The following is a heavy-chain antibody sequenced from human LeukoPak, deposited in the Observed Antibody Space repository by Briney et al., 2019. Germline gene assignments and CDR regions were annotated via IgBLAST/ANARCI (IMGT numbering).Heavy chain of an antibody. CDR1: GFTVSSNY. Sequence: PGGSLRLSCAASGFTVSSNYMTWVRQAPGKGLEWVAVIYSGGSTSYADSVKGRFTIPRDNSKNTVFLQMNSLRAEDTAVYYCARESPEGFWGQGTLVTVSS. CDR3: ARESPEGF. CDR2: IYSGGST. D-gene: IGHD1-14*01. V-gene: IGHV3-53*01. J-gene: IGHJ4*02.